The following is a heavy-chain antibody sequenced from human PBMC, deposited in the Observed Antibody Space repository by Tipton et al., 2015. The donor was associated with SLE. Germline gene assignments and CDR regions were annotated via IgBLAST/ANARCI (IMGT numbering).Heavy chain of an antibody. V-gene: IGHV4-59*01. J-gene: IGHJ4*02. CDR1: GGSISSYY. D-gene: IGHD6-6*01. CDR3: ARDLAARGGHYFDY. Sequence: TPSLTCTVSGGSISSYYWSWIRQPPGKGLEWIGYIYYSGSTNYNPSLKSRVTISVDTSKNQFSLKLSSVTAADTAVYYCARDLAARGGHYFDYWGQGTLVTVSS. CDR2: IYYSGST.